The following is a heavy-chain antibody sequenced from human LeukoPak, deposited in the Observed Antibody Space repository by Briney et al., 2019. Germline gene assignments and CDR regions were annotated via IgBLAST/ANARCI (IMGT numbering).Heavy chain of an antibody. CDR3: TSLSYYDSSALDY. CDR1: GFTFSGSA. D-gene: IGHD3-22*01. V-gene: IGHV3-73*01. CDR2: IRSKANSYAT. Sequence: GGSLRLSCAASGFTFSGSAMHWVRQASGKGLEWVGRIRSKANSYATAYAASVKGRFTISRGDSKNTAYLQMNSLKTEDTAVYYCTSLSYYDSSALDYWGQGTLVTVSS. J-gene: IGHJ4*02.